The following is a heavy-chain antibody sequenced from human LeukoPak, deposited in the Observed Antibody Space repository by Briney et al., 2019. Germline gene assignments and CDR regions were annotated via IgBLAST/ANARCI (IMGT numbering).Heavy chain of an antibody. CDR3: AKGRPNGQQLAAY. D-gene: IGHD6-13*01. CDR1: GLTFSTYV. Sequence: PGGSLRLSCAASGLTFSTYVMTWVRQAPGKGLEWVSIITGSSDAIHYAGSVKGRFTISRDNSKNTLYLQMNSLRPEDTALYYCAKGRPNGQQLAAYWGQGTLVTVSS. CDR2: ITGSSDAI. J-gene: IGHJ4*02. V-gene: IGHV3-23*01.